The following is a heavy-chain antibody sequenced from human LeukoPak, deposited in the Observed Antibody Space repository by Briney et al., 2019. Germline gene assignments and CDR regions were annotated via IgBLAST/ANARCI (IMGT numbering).Heavy chain of an antibody. D-gene: IGHD3-10*01. CDR1: GGSFSSYY. J-gene: IGHJ6*02. V-gene: IGHV4-34*01. Sequence: SETLSLTCAVYGGSFSSYYWSWIRQPPGKGLEWIGEINHSGSTNYNPSLKSRVTISVDTSKNQFSLKLSSVTAADTAVYYCARRGTMVRGVFHYYYGMDVWGQGTTVTVSS. CDR2: INHSGST. CDR3: ARRGTMVRGVFHYYYGMDV.